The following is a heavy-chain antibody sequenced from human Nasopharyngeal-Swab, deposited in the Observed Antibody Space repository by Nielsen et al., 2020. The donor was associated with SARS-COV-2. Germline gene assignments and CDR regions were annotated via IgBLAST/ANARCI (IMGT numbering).Heavy chain of an antibody. CDR2: ISGSGGST. CDR1: GFTFSIYA. CDR3: AKVSSYFDSSALDY. V-gene: IGHV3-23*01. J-gene: IGHJ4*02. D-gene: IGHD3-22*01. Sequence: GGSLRLSCAASGFTFSIYAMSWVRQAPGKGLEWVSTISGSGGSTYYADSVKGRFTISRDNSKNTLYLQMNSLRAEDTAVYYCAKVSSYFDSSALDYWGQGTLVTVSS.